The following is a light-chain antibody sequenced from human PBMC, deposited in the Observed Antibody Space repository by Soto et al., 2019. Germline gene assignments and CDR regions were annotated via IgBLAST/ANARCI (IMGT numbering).Light chain of an antibody. CDR1: SSDVGNNNY. V-gene: IGLV2-14*01. CDR2: DVT. Sequence: QSVLNQPASVSGSPGQSSTISCTRTSSDVGNNNYVSWYQQNPGKAPKVMICDVTNRPSGVSNRFSGSKSGNTASLTISGLQAEDEADYYCSSFTGSSYVFGTGTKVTVL. J-gene: IGLJ1*01. CDR3: SSFTGSSYV.